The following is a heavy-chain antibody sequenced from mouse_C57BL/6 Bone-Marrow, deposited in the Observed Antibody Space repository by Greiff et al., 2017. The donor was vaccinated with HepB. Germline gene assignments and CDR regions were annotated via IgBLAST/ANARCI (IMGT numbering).Heavy chain of an antibody. Sequence: EVKVVESEGGLVQPGSSMKLSCTASGFTFSDYYMAWVRQVPEKGLEWVANINYDGSSTYYLDSLKSRFIISRDNAKNILYLQMSSLKSEDTATYYCARERRGYAMDYWGQGTSVTVSS. CDR2: INYDGSST. CDR3: ARERRGYAMDY. V-gene: IGHV5-16*01. CDR1: GFTFSDYY. J-gene: IGHJ4*01.